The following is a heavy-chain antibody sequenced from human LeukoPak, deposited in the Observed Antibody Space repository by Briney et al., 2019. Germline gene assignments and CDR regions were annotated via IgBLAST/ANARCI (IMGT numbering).Heavy chain of an antibody. V-gene: IGHV1-46*01. CDR3: AREYCSGGSCSEMLR. D-gene: IGHD2-15*01. CDR1: GYTFTSYY. Sequence: ASVKVSCKASGYTFTSYYKHWVRQAPGQGLEWMGIINPSGGSTSYAQKFQGRVTMTRDTSTSTVYMELSSLRSEDTAVYYCAREYCSGGSCSEMLRWGQGTLVTVSP. CDR2: INPSGGST. J-gene: IGHJ4*02.